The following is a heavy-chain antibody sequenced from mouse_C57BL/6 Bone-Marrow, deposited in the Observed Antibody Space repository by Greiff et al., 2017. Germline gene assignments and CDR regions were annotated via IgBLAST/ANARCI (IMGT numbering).Heavy chain of an antibody. V-gene: IGHV1-54*01. CDR1: GYAFTNYL. D-gene: IGHD2-4*01. CDR2: INPGSGGT. Sequence: QVQLQQSGAELVRPGTSVKVSCKASGYAFTNYLIEWVKQRPGQGLEWIGVINPGSGGTNYNEKFKGKATLTADKSSSTAYMQLSSLTSEDSAVYFCARSSIYYDYDVDYWGQGTTLPVSS. CDR3: ARSSIYYDYDVDY. J-gene: IGHJ2*01.